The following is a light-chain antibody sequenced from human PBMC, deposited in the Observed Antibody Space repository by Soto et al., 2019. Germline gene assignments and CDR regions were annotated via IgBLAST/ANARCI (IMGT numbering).Light chain of an antibody. CDR1: SSNIGYNF. CDR2: DDN. CDR3: GTWDSSLSIML. J-gene: IGLJ3*02. V-gene: IGLV1-51*01. Sequence: QSVLTQPPSVSAAPGQKVTISCSGSSSNIGYNFVSWYQQLPGTAPRLLIYDDNQRPSGIPDRFSGSKSGTSATLGITGLQTGDEADYYCGTWDSSLSIMLFGGGTKLTVL.